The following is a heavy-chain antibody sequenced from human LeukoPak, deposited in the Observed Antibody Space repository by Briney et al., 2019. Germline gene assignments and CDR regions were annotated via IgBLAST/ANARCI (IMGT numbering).Heavy chain of an antibody. CDR3: ARSPDSPDYFDSSGYDY. CDR2: IYDSGNT. J-gene: IGHJ4*02. V-gene: IGHV4-38-2*01. D-gene: IGHD3-22*01. Sequence: SETLSLTCAVSGFSISSNYYWGWIRQPPGKGLDWIGTIYDSGNTYYNPSLKSRVTISVDTSKNQFSLKLSSVTAADTAVYYCARSPDSPDYFDSSGYDYWGQRTLVTVSS. CDR1: GFSISSNYY.